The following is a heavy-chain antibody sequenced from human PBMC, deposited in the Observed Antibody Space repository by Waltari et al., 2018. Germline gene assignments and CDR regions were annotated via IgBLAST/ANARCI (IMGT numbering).Heavy chain of an antibody. V-gene: IGHV4-39*01. CDR2: IFYNAKT. CDR3: ARHPSYWGSCNFDQ. D-gene: IGHD3-16*01. J-gene: IGHJ1*01. Sequence: QMQESGPGLVKPSETLSLTCTVSGGSIKSGSYYWGWLRQPPGKTLEWIGSIFYNAKTYKNPSLESRITMSIDTSKNQFSLDLTSVTAADTALYFCARHPSYWGSCNFDQWGQGSLVIVSS. CDR1: GGSIKSGSYY.